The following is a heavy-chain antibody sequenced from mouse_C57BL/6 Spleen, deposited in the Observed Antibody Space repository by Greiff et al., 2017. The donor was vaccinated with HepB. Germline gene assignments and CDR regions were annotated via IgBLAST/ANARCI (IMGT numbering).Heavy chain of an antibody. CDR3: ARGGCDVDFDY. CDR1: GFTFSSYA. J-gene: IGHJ2*01. CDR2: ISDGGSYT. Sequence: EVQLVESGGGLVKPGGSLKLSCAASGFTFSSYAMSWVRQTPEKRLEWVATISDGGSYTYYPANVKGRFTISRDNAKNNLYLQMSHLKSEDTAMYYCARGGCDVDFDYWGQGTTLTVSS. D-gene: IGHD3-3*01. V-gene: IGHV5-4*01.